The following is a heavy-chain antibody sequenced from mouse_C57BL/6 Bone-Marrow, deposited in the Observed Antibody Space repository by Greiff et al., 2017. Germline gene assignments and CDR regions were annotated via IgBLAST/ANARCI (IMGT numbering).Heavy chain of an antibody. Sequence: QVQLQPSGAELVRPGASVTLSCKASGYTFTDYEMHWVKQTPVHGLEWIGAIDPETGGTAYNQKFKGKAILTADKSSSTAYMELRSLTSEDSAVYYCTRRSNPFDYWGQGTTLTVSS. CDR3: TRRSNPFDY. V-gene: IGHV1-15*01. D-gene: IGHD2-5*01. CDR1: GYTFTDYE. CDR2: IDPETGGT. J-gene: IGHJ2*01.